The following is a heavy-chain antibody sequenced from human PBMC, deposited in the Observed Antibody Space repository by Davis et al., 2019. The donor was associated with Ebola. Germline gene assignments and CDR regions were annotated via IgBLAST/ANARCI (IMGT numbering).Heavy chain of an antibody. CDR2: IYPGDSDT. Sequence: GGSLRLSCKGSAYSFASYWIGWVRQMPGKGLEWMGLIYPGDSDTRYSPSFQGQVTISADKSISTAYLQWSSLKASDTALYYCARRGFYDSSGYYQHWGQGTLVTVSS. J-gene: IGHJ4*02. CDR1: AYSFASYW. D-gene: IGHD3-22*01. V-gene: IGHV5-51*01. CDR3: ARRGFYDSSGYYQH.